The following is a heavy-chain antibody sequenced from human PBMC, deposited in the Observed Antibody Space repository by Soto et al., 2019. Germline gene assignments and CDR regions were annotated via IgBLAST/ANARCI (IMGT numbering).Heavy chain of an antibody. D-gene: IGHD5-18*01. V-gene: IGHV3-74*01. CDR3: ARDRYSYGYWHDY. Sequence: EVQLVESGGGLVQPGGSLRLSCAASGFTFSTYWMHWVRQAPGKGLVWVSRISPEGSSTTYADSVKGRFTISRDNAKNTRYLQMNSLRAEDTAVYYCARDRYSYGYWHDYWGQGTLVTVSS. CDR1: GFTFSTYW. CDR2: ISPEGSST. J-gene: IGHJ4*02.